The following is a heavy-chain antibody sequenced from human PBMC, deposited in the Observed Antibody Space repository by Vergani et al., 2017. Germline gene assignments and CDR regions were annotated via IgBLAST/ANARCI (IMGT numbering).Heavy chain of an antibody. CDR1: GFTFSSYA. CDR2: ISGSGGST. J-gene: IGHJ4*02. D-gene: IGHD3-3*01. Sequence: EVQLVESGGGLVQPGGSLRLSCAASGFTFSSYAMSWVRQAPGKGLEWVSAISGSGGSTYYADSVKGRFTISRDNSKNTLYLQMNSLRAEDTAVYYCAKDLGETYYDFWSGSKDYWGQGTLVTVSS. CDR3: AKDLGETYYDFWSGSKDY. V-gene: IGHV3-23*04.